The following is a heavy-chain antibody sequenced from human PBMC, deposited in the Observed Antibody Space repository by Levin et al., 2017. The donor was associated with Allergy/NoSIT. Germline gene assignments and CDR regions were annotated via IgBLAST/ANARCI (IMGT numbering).Heavy chain of an antibody. CDR1: GGSISSYY. D-gene: IGHD3-10*01. J-gene: IGHJ4*02. CDR3: ARGPRLSRWFGELLSPYYFDY. CDR2: IYYSGST. V-gene: IGHV4-59*01. Sequence: SETLSLTCTVSGGSISSYYWSWIRQPPGKGPEWIGYIYYSGSTNYNPSLKSRVTISVDTSKNQFSLKLSSVTAADTAVYYCARGPRLSRWFGELLSPYYFDYWGQGTLVTVSS.